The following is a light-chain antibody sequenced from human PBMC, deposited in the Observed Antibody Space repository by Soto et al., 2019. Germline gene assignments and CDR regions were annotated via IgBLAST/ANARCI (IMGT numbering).Light chain of an antibody. CDR2: DAS. V-gene: IGKV3-11*01. CDR3: QHRSDWPLA. J-gene: IGKJ4*01. CDR1: LSVSSY. Sequence: EIVSTLSPTTLSLSPGARVTLACRASLSVSSYYAWYQQKPGQSPRLLIYDASIRSAGILARFSVSWSGTDFTLAISILESGDVAVYYCQHRSDWPLAFGGGTKVEIK.